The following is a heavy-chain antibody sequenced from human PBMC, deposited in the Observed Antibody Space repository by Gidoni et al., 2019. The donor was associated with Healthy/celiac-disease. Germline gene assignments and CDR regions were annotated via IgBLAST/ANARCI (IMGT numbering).Heavy chain of an antibody. J-gene: IGHJ4*02. V-gene: IGHV3-64D*06. D-gene: IGHD4-17*01. CDR2: ISSNGGST. Sequence: EVQLVASGGGLVQPGGSLRLSCSASGFTFSSYAMHWVRQAPGKGLESVSAISSNGGSTYYADSVKGRFTISRDNSKNTLYLQMSSLRAEDTAVYYCVKDPRDYGDYYFDYWGQGTLVTVSS. CDR1: GFTFSSYA. CDR3: VKDPRDYGDYYFDY.